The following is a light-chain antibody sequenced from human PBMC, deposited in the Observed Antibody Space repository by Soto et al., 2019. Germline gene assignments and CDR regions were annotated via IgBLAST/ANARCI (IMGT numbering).Light chain of an antibody. CDR2: AAS. CDR3: LQDHSYPFS. CDR1: QGIRND. V-gene: IGKV1-6*01. J-gene: IGKJ3*01. Sequence: AIQMTQSPSSLSASVGDRVTITCRANQGIRNDLGWYQQKPGEAPKLLIYAASTLQSGVPSRFSSSGSGTDFTLTISSLQPEDFATYYCLQDHSYPFSFGPGTKVDIK.